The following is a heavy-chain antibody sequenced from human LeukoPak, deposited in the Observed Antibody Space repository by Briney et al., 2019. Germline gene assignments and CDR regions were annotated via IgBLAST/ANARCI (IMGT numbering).Heavy chain of an antibody. CDR3: ARARIDY. CDR2: IKDDGSEK. CDR1: GFTFSSYW. V-gene: IGHV3-7*04. D-gene: IGHD1-14*01. Sequence: GGPLRLSYVGSGFTFSSYWMTWVRQAPGKGLEWVANIKDDGSEKYSVDSVKGRFTISRDNAKNLLYLQMSSLRAEDTAVYYCARARIDYWGQGTLVTVSS. J-gene: IGHJ4*02.